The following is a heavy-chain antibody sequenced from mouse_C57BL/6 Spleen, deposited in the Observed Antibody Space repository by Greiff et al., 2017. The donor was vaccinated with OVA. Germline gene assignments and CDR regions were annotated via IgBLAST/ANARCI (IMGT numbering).Heavy chain of an antibody. CDR2: IYPGDGDT. J-gene: IGHJ4*01. D-gene: IGHD3-1*01. V-gene: IGHV1-82*01. CDR1: GYAFSSSW. Sequence: VQVVESGPELVKPGASVKISCKASGYAFSSSWMNWVKQRPGKGLVWIGRIYPGDGDTNYNGKFKGKATLTADKSSSTAYMQLSSLTSEDSAVYVCARRGSSGAMDYWGQGTSVTVSS. CDR3: ARRGSSGAMDY.